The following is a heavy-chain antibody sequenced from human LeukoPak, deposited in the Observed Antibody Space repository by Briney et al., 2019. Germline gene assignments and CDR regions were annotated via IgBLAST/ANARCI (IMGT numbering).Heavy chain of an antibody. CDR1: GVSIRSNY. J-gene: IGHJ3*01. CDR3: ARGTYNTSPPDL. D-gene: IGHD1-14*01. Sequence: PSETLSLTCTVSGVSIRSNYWSWVRQPPGKGLEWVGYIYYTGSTKYNPSLKSRVTISVDTSRSQFSLKLSSVTAADTAVCYCARGTYNTSPPDLWGQGTMVTVSS. V-gene: IGHV4-59*01. CDR2: IYYTGST.